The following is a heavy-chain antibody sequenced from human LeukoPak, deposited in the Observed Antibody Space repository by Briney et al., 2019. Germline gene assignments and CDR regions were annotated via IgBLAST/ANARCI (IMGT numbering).Heavy chain of an antibody. CDR1: GFTFSNYW. CDR2: IYSDGNTT. V-gene: IGHV3-74*01. D-gene: IGHD2-2*01. Sequence: GGSLRLSCAGSGFTFSNYWMHWVRQAPGKGLVWVSRIYSDGNTTNYADSVKGRFTISRDNAKNTLYLQMNSLRAEDTAVYYCARDQGSTSRGIDYWGQGALVTVSS. J-gene: IGHJ4*02. CDR3: ARDQGSTSRGIDY.